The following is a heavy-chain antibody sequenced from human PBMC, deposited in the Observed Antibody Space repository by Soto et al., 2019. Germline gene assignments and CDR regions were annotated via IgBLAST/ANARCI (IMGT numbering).Heavy chain of an antibody. CDR3: VRDVRAAGAGGWFDP. V-gene: IGHV3-48*01. CDR1: GFTFSSYS. CDR2: IRSSSGTI. Sequence: EVQLVESGGGLVQPGGSLRLSCAASGFTFSSYSMNWVRQAPGKGLEWVSYIRSSSGTIYYADSVKGRFTISRDNAKNSLYLQMSSLRAEDTAVYYCVRDVRAAGAGGWFDPWGQGTLVTVSS. D-gene: IGHD6-13*01. J-gene: IGHJ5*02.